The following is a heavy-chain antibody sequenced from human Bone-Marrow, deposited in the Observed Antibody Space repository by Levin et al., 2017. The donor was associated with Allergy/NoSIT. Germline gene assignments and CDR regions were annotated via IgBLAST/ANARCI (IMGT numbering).Heavy chain of an antibody. CDR2: INGGRT. V-gene: IGHV3-23*01. CDR3: VRDGGHSSSLGDY. J-gene: IGHJ4*02. D-gene: IGHD6-13*01. Sequence: LSLTCAASGFSFSISPMTWVRLAPAKGLEWVSAINGGRTFYADSVKGRFTISRDNSENTLFLQMNSLRVEDTALYYCVRDGGHSSSLGDYWGQGALVTVSS. CDR1: GFSFSISP.